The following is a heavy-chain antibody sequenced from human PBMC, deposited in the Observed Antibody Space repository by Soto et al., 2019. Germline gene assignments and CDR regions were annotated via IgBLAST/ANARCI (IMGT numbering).Heavy chain of an antibody. J-gene: IGHJ6*01. Sequence: AESLTISCQVFGYSFTSYCISWVLQMPGKGLEWMGRIDPSDSYTNYSPSFQGHVTISADKSISTAYLQWSSLKASDTAMYYCARNEDGDYENYYYGMDVWGQGTTVTVSS. CDR1: GYSFTSYC. D-gene: IGHD4-17*01. CDR3: ARNEDGDYENYYYGMDV. V-gene: IGHV5-10-1*01. CDR2: IDPSDSYT.